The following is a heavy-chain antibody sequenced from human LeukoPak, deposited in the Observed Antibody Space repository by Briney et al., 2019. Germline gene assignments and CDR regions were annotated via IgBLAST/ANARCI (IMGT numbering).Heavy chain of an antibody. D-gene: IGHD3-9*01. CDR3: ARSVLRYFDWSMGGSYFDY. CDR2: IYHSGST. Sequence: SETLSLTCAVSGYSISSGYYWGWIRQPPGKGLEWSGSIYHSGSTYYNPSLKSRVTISVDTSKNQFSLKLSSVTAADTAVYYCARSVLRYFDWSMGGSYFDYWGQGTLVTVSS. V-gene: IGHV4-38-2*01. CDR1: GYSISSGYY. J-gene: IGHJ4*02.